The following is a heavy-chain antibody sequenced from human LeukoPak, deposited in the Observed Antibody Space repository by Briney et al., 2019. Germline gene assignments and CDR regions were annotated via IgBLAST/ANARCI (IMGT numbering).Heavy chain of an antibody. Sequence: GGSLRLSCAASGFSFSPYWMSWVRQGPGNGLDWVASINPDGSGTSYVDSVKGRFTISRDNAQNSLHLQMNSLSAEDTAVYYCARLFGGVTTFDYWGQGTLVTVSS. CDR2: INPDGSGT. CDR1: GFSFSPYW. V-gene: IGHV3-7*01. CDR3: ARLFGGVTTFDY. D-gene: IGHD4-17*01. J-gene: IGHJ4*02.